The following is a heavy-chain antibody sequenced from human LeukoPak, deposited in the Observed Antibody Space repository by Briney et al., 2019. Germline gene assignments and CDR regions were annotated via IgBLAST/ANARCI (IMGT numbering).Heavy chain of an antibody. Sequence: ASVKVSCKASGGTFSSYAISWVRQAPGQGLEWMGGLIPIFGTANYAQKFQGRVTITADESTSTAYMELSSLRSEDTAVYYCARDPDDGVPPAAYAFDIWGQGTMVTVSS. V-gene: IGHV1-69*13. CDR3: ARDPDDGVPPAAYAFDI. CDR1: GGTFSSYA. CDR2: LIPIFGTA. J-gene: IGHJ3*02. D-gene: IGHD3-3*01.